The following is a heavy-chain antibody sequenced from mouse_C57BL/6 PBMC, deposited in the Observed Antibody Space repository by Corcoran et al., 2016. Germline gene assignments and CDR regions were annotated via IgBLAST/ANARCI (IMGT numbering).Heavy chain of an antibody. CDR1: GYTFTDYY. Sequence: QVQLKQSGAELVRPGASVKLSCKASGYTFTDYYINWVKQRPGQGLEWIARIYPGSGNTYYNEKFKGKATLTAEKSSSTAYMQLSSLTSEDSAVYFCARSPEVRRYYFDYWGQGTTLTVSS. CDR3: ARSPEVRRYYFDY. J-gene: IGHJ2*01. CDR2: IYPGSGNT. V-gene: IGHV1-76*01.